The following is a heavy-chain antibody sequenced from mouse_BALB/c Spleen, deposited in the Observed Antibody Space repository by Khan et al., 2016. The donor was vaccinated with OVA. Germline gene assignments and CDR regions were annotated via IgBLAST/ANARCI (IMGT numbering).Heavy chain of an antibody. D-gene: IGHD2-3*01. Sequence: VQLQESGAELVKPGASVKLSCKASGYTFTEYIIHWLKQRSGQGLEWIGWFYPGSGSIKFNEKFKDKATLTADKSSSTVYMELSRLTSEDSAVYFCARHEDGNDGYYDYAMDYWGHGTSVTVSS. J-gene: IGHJ4*01. CDR1: GYTFTEYI. CDR3: ARHEDGNDGYYDYAMDY. V-gene: IGHV1-62-2*01. CDR2: FYPGSGSI.